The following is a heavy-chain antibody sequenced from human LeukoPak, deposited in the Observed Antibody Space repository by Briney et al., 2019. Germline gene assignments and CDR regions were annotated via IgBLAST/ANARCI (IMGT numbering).Heavy chain of an antibody. D-gene: IGHD2-8*01. CDR1: GFSFNAYA. V-gene: IGHV3-23*01. CDR2: ISGSGGGT. CDR3: AKDRPIMHFDP. Sequence: GGSLRLSCAASGFSFNAYAMNWVRQAPGKGLEWVSAISGSGGGTYYADSVKGRFTISRDNSKNTLYLQMSSLRAEDTAVYYCAKDRPIMHFDPWGQGTLVTVSS. J-gene: IGHJ5*01.